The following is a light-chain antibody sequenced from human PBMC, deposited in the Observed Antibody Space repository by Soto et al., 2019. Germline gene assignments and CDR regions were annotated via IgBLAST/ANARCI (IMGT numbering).Light chain of an antibody. V-gene: IGKV3-20*01. Sequence: EIVLTQSPGTLSLSPGERATLSCRASQSVSSSHLAWYQQKPGQAPRLLIYSASSRATGIPDRFSGSGSGTYFTLTISRLEPEDFAVYYCLRYGGFGHGTKVEIK. J-gene: IGKJ1*01. CDR1: QSVSSSH. CDR2: SAS. CDR3: LRYGG.